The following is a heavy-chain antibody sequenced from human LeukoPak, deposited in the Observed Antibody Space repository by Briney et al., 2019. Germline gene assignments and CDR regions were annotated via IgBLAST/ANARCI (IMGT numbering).Heavy chain of an antibody. V-gene: IGHV1-69*13. Sequence: SVKVSCKASGYTFTSYGISWVRQAPGQGLEWMGGIIPIFGTANYAQKFQGRVTITADESTSTAYMELSSLRSEDTAVYYCASYGSGKRRFDYWGQGTLVTVSS. CDR3: ASYGSGKRRFDY. CDR2: IIPIFGTA. D-gene: IGHD3-10*01. CDR1: GYTFTSYG. J-gene: IGHJ4*02.